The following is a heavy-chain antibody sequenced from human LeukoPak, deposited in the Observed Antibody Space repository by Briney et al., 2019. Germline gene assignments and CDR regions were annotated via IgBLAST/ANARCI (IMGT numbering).Heavy chain of an antibody. V-gene: IGHV1-2*02. CDR3: AREVRERWLQTYLGIDY. CDR2: FTPNSGGI. CDR1: GYPFTGYY. Sequence: GASVKVSCKASGYPFTGYYMHWLRRAPGQGLRGWDWFTPNSGGIDYAQKFQGRVTMTRDTSISTAYMELSRLRSDDTAVYYCAREVRERWLQTYLGIDYWGQGTLVTVSS. J-gene: IGHJ4*02. D-gene: IGHD5-24*01.